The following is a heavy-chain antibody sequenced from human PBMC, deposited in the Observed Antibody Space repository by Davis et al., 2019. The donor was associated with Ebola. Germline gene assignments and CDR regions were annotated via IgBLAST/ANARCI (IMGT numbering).Heavy chain of an antibody. CDR1: GDSISS. CDR3: ARGRLMGELSLGGVSGFDY. CDR2: ISYSGNT. J-gene: IGHJ4*02. Sequence: SETLSLTCAVSGDSISSSWIRQPPGKGLEWIGYISYSGNTYYNPSLKSRVTISVDTSKKQFSLKLSSVTATDTAVYYCARGRLMGELSLGGVSGFDYWGQGTLVTVSS. V-gene: IGHV4-59*01. D-gene: IGHD3-16*02.